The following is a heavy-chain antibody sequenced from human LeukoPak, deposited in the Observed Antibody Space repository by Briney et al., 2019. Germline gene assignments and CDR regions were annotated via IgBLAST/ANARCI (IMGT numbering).Heavy chain of an antibody. CDR2: IKQDGSEK. CDR3: AKLFKAYSSSWIDY. Sequence: GGSLRLSCAASGLTFSSFWMSWLRQAPGKGLEWVANIKQDGSEKYYVDSVKGRFTISRDNAKNSLYLQMDSLRAEDTAIYYCAKLFKAYSSSWIDYWGQGNLVTVSS. CDR1: GLTFSSFW. D-gene: IGHD6-13*01. J-gene: IGHJ4*02. V-gene: IGHV3-7*05.